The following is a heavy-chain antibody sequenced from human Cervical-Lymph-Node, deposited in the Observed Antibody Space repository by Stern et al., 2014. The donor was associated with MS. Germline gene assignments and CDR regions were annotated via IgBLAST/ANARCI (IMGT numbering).Heavy chain of an antibody. CDR3: AKGVWSGYYSGNDAFDI. CDR1: GFTFSNHG. D-gene: IGHD3-3*01. J-gene: IGHJ3*02. CDR2: VSYDGSNK. V-gene: IGHV3-30*18. Sequence: VQLVQSGGGVVQPGRSLRLSCAASGFTFSNHGMHWVRQAPGKGLEWVAVVSYDGSNKYHAESVKGRFTISRDNSKNTLYLEMNSLRAEDTAVYYCAKGVWSGYYSGNDAFDIWGQGTMVTVSS.